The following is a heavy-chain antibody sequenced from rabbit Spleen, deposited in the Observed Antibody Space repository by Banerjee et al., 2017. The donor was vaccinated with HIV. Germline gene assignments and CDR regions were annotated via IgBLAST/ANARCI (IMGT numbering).Heavy chain of an antibody. Sequence: EESGGDLVKPEGSLTLTCTASGFSFSSSYWICWVRQAPGKGLEWIGCIYAGSSGSTYYASWAKGRFTISKPSSTTVTLQMTSLTAADTATYFCARGSATMTMVITGYCFNLWGQGTLVTVS. V-gene: IGHV1S45*01. CDR2: IYAGSSGST. CDR1: GFSFSSSYW. J-gene: IGHJ4*01. CDR3: ARGSATMTMVITGYCFNL. D-gene: IGHD2-1*01.